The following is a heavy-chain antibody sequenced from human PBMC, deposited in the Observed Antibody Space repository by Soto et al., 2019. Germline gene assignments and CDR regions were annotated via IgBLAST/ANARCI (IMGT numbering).Heavy chain of an antibody. Sequence: GASVKVSCKASGYTFTSYAMHWVRQAPGQRLEWMGWINAGNGNTKYSQKFQGRVTITRDTSASTAYMELSSLRSEDTAVYYCARAHWSGYYKGTNNWFDPWGQGTLVTVSS. CDR2: INAGNGNT. J-gene: IGHJ5*02. CDR3: ARAHWSGYYKGTNNWFDP. V-gene: IGHV1-3*01. CDR1: GYTFTSYA. D-gene: IGHD3-3*01.